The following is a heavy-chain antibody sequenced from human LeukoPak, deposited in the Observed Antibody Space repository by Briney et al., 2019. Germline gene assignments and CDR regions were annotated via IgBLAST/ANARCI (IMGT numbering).Heavy chain of an antibody. CDR3: ARVISPISGYDGPFDY. D-gene: IGHD5-12*01. CDR2: ISSSGSTI. J-gene: IGHJ4*02. V-gene: IGHV3-48*03. Sequence: GGSLRLSCAASGFTFSSYEMNWVRQAPGKGLEWVSYISSSGSTIYYADSVKGRFTISRDNAKNSLYLQMNSLRAEDTAVYYCARVISPISGYDGPFDYWGQGTLVTVSS. CDR1: GFTFSSYE.